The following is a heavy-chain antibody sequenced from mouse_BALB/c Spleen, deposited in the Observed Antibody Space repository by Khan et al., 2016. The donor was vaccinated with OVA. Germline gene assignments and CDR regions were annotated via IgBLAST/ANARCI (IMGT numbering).Heavy chain of an antibody. J-gene: IGHJ1*01. CDR3: ARDYGSRYWYFDV. V-gene: IGHV3-5*02. CDR1: GISITTGNYR. Sequence: EVQLQESGPGLVKPSQTVSLTCTVTGISITTGNYRWSWIRQFPGNKLEWIGNIYYSGTITYNPSLTSRTTITRDTSKNRFFLEMNSLTAEDTTTYDCARDYGSRYWYFDVWGAGTTVTVSS. D-gene: IGHD1-1*01. CDR2: IYYSGTI.